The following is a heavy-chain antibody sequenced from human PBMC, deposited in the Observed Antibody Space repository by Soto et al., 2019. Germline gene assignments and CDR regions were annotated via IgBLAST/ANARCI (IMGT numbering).Heavy chain of an antibody. J-gene: IGHJ5*02. CDR2: IIPIFGTA. CDR1: GGTFSSYA. V-gene: IGHV1-69*13. CDR3: ARVASTVAAEFDP. Sequence: SVKVSCKASGGTFSSYAISWVRQAPGQGLEWMGGIIPIFGTANYAQKFQGRVTITADESTSTAYMELSSLRSEDTAVYYCARVASTVAAEFDPWGQGTLVTVPQ.